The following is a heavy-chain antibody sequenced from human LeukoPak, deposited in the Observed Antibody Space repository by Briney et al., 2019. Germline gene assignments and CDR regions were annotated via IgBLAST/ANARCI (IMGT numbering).Heavy chain of an antibody. Sequence: SETLSLTCTVSGGSISSSSYYWGWIRQPPGKGLEWIGSIYYSGSTYFNPSLKSRVTISVDTSKNQFSLKLSSVTAADTAVYHCARVDDFWSGYNNYFDYWGQGTLVTVTS. D-gene: IGHD3-3*01. CDR2: IYYSGST. CDR1: GGSISSSSYY. CDR3: ARVDDFWSGYNNYFDY. V-gene: IGHV4-39*07. J-gene: IGHJ4*02.